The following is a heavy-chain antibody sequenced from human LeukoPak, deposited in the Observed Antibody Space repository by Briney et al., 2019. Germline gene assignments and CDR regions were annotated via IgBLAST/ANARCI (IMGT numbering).Heavy chain of an antibody. CDR1: GYTFTGYY. CDR2: INPSSGGT. V-gene: IGHV1-2*05. CDR3: ARVEGAVAGDDY. J-gene: IGHJ4*02. D-gene: IGHD6-19*01. Sequence: ASVKVSCKASGYTFTGYYMHLVRQAPGQGLEWMGRINPSSGGTNYAQKFQGRVTMTRDTSISTAYMELSRLRSDDTVVYYCARVEGAVAGDDYWGQGTLVTVSS.